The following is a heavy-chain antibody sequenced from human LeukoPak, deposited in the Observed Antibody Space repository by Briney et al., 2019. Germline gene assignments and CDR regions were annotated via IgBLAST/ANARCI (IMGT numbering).Heavy chain of an antibody. Sequence: PGRSLRLSCVVSEFTFSAYGMHWVRQTPGKGLEWVAVISYDGSDEDYVDSVKGRFTISRDNSKNTLYLQMNGLRVDDTAVYYCATTTATVTGSFDYWGQGTLVTVSS. CDR1: EFTFSAYG. CDR2: ISYDGSDE. V-gene: IGHV3-30*03. D-gene: IGHD4-17*01. CDR3: ATTTATVTGSFDY. J-gene: IGHJ4*02.